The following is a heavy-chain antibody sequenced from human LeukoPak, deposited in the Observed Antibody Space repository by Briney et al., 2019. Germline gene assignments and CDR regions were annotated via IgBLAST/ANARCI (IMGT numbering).Heavy chain of an antibody. D-gene: IGHD3-10*01. CDR3: ARRGPPRTMLRGVKSGWFDP. CDR1: GGSISSSNW. Sequence: SGTLSLTCAVSGGSISSSNWWRWVRQPPGKGLEWIGEIYHSGSTNYNPSLKSRVTISVDKSKNQFSLKLSSVTAADTAVYYCARRGPPRTMLRGVKSGWFDPWGQGTLVTVSS. V-gene: IGHV4-4*02. J-gene: IGHJ5*02. CDR2: IYHSGST.